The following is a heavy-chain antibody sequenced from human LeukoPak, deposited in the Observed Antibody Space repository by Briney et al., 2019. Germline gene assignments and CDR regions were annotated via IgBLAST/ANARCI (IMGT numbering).Heavy chain of an antibody. Sequence: PGGSLRLSCAASGFTFSSYGMHWVRQAPGKGLEWVAVISYDGSNKYYADSVKGRFTVSRDNSKNTLYLQMNSLRAEDTAVYYCAKVAVVAATEVDYWGQGTLVTVSS. CDR1: GFTFSSYG. D-gene: IGHD2-15*01. CDR2: ISYDGSNK. CDR3: AKVAVVAATEVDY. J-gene: IGHJ4*02. V-gene: IGHV3-30*18.